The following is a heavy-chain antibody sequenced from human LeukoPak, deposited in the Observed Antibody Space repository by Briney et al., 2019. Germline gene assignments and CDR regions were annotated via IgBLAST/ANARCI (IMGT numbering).Heavy chain of an antibody. CDR1: GYTFTGYY. D-gene: IGHD5-12*01. V-gene: IGHV1-2*02. J-gene: IGHJ3*02. CDR2: INPNSGGT. CDR3: ARAGARGYDALGAFDI. Sequence: ASVKVSCKASGYTFTGYYMHWVRQAPGQGLEWMGWINPNSGGTNYAQKFQGRVTMTRDTSISTAYMELSRLRSDGTAVYYCARAGARGYDALGAFDIWGQGTMVTVSS.